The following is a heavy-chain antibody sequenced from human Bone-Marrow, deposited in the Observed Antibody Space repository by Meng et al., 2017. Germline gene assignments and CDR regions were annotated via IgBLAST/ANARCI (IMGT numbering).Heavy chain of an antibody. V-gene: IGHV1-2*02. CDR1: GYTFTGYY. Sequence: ASVKVSCKASGYTFTGYYIHWVRQAPGQGLEWMGWINANSGGTYHVEKFQGRVTMTRDTSISTAYMELSRLRSGDTAVYYCARDDSDIVLMVYALHFDYWGQGTLVTVSS. CDR2: INANSGGT. D-gene: IGHD2-8*01. CDR3: ARDDSDIVLMVYALHFDY. J-gene: IGHJ4*02.